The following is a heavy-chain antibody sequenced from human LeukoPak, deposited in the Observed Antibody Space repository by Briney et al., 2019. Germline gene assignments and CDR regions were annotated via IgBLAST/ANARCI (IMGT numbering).Heavy chain of an antibody. CDR2: VDHTWCT. D-gene: IGHD1-1*01. Sequence: PSETLSLTCTVSDDSITMYYWTWIRQPPGKGLEWIGYVDHTWCTNFNPSLNGRVNISRDTSKTLFSLRRRSVTAADTAVYFCARGRVSSSTWYSTYYYYFYMDXWGKGTTVTVSS. CDR3: ARGRVSSSTWYSTYYYYFYMDX. V-gene: IGHV4-59*01. CDR1: DDSITMYY. J-gene: IGHJ6*03.